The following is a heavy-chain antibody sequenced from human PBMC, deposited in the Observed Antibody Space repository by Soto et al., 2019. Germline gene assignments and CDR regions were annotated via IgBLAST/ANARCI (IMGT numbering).Heavy chain of an antibody. Sequence: GGSLRLSCAASGFSFSSYAMSWVRQAPGKGLEWVSAISGSGGSTYYADSVKGRFTISRDNSKNTLYLQMNSLRAEDTAVYYCAKDRGDDGWFDPWGQGTLVTVSS. V-gene: IGHV3-23*01. CDR3: AKDRGDDGWFDP. D-gene: IGHD3-10*01. CDR1: GFSFSSYA. CDR2: ISGSGGST. J-gene: IGHJ5*02.